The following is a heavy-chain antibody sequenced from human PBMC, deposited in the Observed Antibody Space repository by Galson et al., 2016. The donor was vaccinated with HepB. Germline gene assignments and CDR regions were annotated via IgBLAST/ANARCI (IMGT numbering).Heavy chain of an antibody. D-gene: IGHD6-6*01. V-gene: IGHV6-1*01. J-gene: IGHJ6*02. Sequence: CAISGDSVSSHSATWNWIRQSPSRGLEWLGRTYYRSKWYNDYAVSVKSRVTINPDTSTNQFSLHLNSVTPEDTAVYYYARQYGSSSFYYGMDVWGQGTTVTVSS. CDR2: TYYRSKWYN. CDR3: ARQYGSSSFYYGMDV. CDR1: GDSVSSHSAT.